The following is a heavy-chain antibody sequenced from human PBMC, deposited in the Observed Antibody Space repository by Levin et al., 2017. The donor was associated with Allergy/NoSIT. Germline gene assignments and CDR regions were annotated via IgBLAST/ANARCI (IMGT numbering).Heavy chain of an antibody. D-gene: IGHD3-16*01. Sequence: PSETLSLTCTVSGGSISSSSYYWGWIRRPPGKGLEWIGNIFYTGTTYYNPSLKSRVTISVDTSKNQFSLRLSSVTAADTAVYYCARWQPAYSDYWGQGTLVSVSS. V-gene: IGHV4-39*01. CDR2: IFYTGTT. CDR3: ARWQPAYSDY. J-gene: IGHJ4*02. CDR1: GGSISSSSYY.